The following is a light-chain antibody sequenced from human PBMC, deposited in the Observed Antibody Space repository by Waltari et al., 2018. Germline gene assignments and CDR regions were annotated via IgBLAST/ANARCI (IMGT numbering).Light chain of an antibody. Sequence: EIVMTQSPDIVSVSPGERITLSCRASQSVDGNLAWYQQQPGQAPRLLVHGVSIRASGIPARFSGSAAGTEFTLTISGLQSEDCAVYHCHQYTNWPWTYGQGTKVEIK. CDR1: QSVDGN. J-gene: IGKJ1*01. V-gene: IGKV3D-15*01. CDR2: GVS. CDR3: HQYTNWPWT.